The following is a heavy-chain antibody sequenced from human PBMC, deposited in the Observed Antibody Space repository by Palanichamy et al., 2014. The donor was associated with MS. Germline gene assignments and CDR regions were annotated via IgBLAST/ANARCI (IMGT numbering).Heavy chain of an antibody. Sequence: GSTNYNPSLKSRVTISVDTSKNQFSLKLSSVTAADTAVYYCARSGKDIQLVGAIDYWGQGTLVTVSS. CDR2: GST. CDR3: ARSGKDIQLVGAIDY. D-gene: IGHD1-26*01. J-gene: IGHJ4*02. V-gene: IGHV4-59*01.